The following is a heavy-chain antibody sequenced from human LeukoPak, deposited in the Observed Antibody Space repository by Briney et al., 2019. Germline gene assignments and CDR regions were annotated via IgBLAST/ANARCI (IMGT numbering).Heavy chain of an antibody. Sequence: ASVKVSCKAFGGTFSSYTISWVRQAPGQGLEWMGRIIPILGIANYAQKFQGRVTITADKSTSTAYMELSSLRSEDTAVYYCARDGGYDSSGYHTYYFDYWGQGTLVTVSS. J-gene: IGHJ4*02. CDR1: GGTFSSYT. D-gene: IGHD3-22*01. CDR2: IIPILGIA. V-gene: IGHV1-69*04. CDR3: ARDGGYDSSGYHTYYFDY.